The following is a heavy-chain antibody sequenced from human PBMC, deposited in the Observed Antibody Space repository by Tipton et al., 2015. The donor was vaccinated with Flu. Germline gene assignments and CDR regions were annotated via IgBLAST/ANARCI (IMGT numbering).Heavy chain of an antibody. Sequence: SLRLSCAASGFNFGDYAMHWLRQAPGKGLEWLSGINWNSADIAYADSVKGRFTISRDNGENSLFLQMNSLRVEDTALYFCVKDTYYSNGYFLWGQGTLVTVSS. V-gene: IGHV3-9*01. CDR3: VKDTYYSNGYFL. J-gene: IGHJ4*02. CDR2: INWNSADI. CDR1: GFNFGDYA. D-gene: IGHD3-22*01.